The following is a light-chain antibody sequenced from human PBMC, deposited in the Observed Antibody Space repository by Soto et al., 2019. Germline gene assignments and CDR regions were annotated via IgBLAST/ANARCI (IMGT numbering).Light chain of an antibody. CDR3: SSYTRSSTLGV. V-gene: IGLV2-14*01. CDR2: EVS. CDR1: SSDVVGYNY. J-gene: IGLJ1*01. Sequence: QSALTQPASVSVSPGQSITISCTGTSSDVVGYNYVSWYQQHPGKAPKLMIYEVSNRPSGVSNRFSGSKSGNTASLTISGLQAEDEADYYCSSYTRSSTLGVFGTGTKLTVL.